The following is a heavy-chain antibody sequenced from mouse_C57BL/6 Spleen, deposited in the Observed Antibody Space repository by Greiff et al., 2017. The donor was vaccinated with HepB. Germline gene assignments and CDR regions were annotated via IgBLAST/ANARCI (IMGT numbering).Heavy chain of an antibody. CDR2: INPSSGYT. CDR1: GYTFTSYW. CDR3: ARSRYDYYWYFDV. Sequence: VQLVESGAELAKPGASVKLSCKASGYTFTSYWMHWVKQRPGQGLEWIGYINPSSGYTKYNQKFKDKATLTADKSSSTAYMQLSSLTYEDSAVYYCARSRYDYYWYFDVWGTGTTVTVSS. V-gene: IGHV1-7*01. D-gene: IGHD2-4*01. J-gene: IGHJ1*03.